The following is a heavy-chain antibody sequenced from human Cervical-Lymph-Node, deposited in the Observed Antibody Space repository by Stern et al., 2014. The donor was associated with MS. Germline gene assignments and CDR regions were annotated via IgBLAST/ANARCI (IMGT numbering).Heavy chain of an antibody. CDR2: ISYNGSNK. J-gene: IGHJ6*02. Sequence: VHLVESGGGVVQPGRSLRLSCAASGFTFSSHAMHWVRQAPGKGLEWVAGISYNGSNKYVADSVKGRFTISRDNSKNTLFLQMNSLRAEDTAMYYCARDEYLDYAYSYYGMDVWGQGTTVTVSS. V-gene: IGHV3-30*01. CDR3: ARDEYLDYAYSYYGMDV. CDR1: GFTFSSHA. D-gene: IGHD4-17*01.